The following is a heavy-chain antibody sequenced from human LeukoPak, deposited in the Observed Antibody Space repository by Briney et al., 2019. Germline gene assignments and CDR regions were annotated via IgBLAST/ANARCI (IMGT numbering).Heavy chain of an antibody. CDR1: GLTFTNYH. D-gene: IGHD6-13*01. V-gene: IGHV3-23*01. J-gene: IGHJ4*02. CDR3: ASKQAADSGGRDLDY. Sequence: GGSLRLSCAVSGLTFTNYHMTWVRQAPGKGLEWVSSVSASNGGTYYADTVKGRVNISRDNSRNTLHLQMNSLRVEDTAVYYCASKQAADSGGRDLDYWGQGTLVTVSS. CDR2: VSASNGGT.